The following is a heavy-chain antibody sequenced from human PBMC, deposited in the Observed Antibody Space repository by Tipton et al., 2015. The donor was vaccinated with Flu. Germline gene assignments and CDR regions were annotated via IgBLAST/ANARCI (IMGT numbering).Heavy chain of an antibody. Sequence: GLVKPSQTLSLTCAISGDSVSGNSVSWNWIRQSPSRGLEWLGKTYYRSQWHHDYAVSVKSRITINADTSKNQFSLQLNSVTPEDTAVYYCARHRNDSGPSDAFDIWGQGTMVTVSS. J-gene: IGHJ3*02. CDR1: GDSVSGNSVS. V-gene: IGHV6-1*01. CDR3: ARHRNDSGPSDAFDI. D-gene: IGHD6-19*01. CDR2: TYYRSQWHH.